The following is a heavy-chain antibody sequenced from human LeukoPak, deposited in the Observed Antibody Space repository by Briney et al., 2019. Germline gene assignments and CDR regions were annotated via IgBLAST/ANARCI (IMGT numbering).Heavy chain of an antibody. CDR1: GYHFAGYL. J-gene: IGHJ2*01. CDR2: IYPGDSDA. D-gene: IGHD4-11*01. Sequence: GEPLKISCQGSGYHFAGYLIGWVRQIPGKGLEWMGIIYPGDSDARYGPSFQGQVTISADKSISTAYLQWSSLKASDTAIYYCARRVYSNYWYFDLWGRGTLVTVSS. V-gene: IGHV5-51*01. CDR3: ARRVYSNYWYFDL.